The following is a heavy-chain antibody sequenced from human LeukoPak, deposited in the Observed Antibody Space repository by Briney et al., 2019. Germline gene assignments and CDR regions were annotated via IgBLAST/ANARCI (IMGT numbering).Heavy chain of an antibody. CDR3: ARGLYYYDSSGWGYFDY. V-gene: IGHV3-20*04. CDR1: GFRFDDYG. Sequence: GGSLRLSCAASGFRFDDYGMSWVRQSPGKGLEWVCGMNWSGDSIRYAASVRGRFTISRDNANSSLFLQMNSLRAEDTAFYYCARGLYYYDSSGWGYFDYWGQGALVTVSS. J-gene: IGHJ4*02. D-gene: IGHD3-22*01. CDR2: MNWSGDSI.